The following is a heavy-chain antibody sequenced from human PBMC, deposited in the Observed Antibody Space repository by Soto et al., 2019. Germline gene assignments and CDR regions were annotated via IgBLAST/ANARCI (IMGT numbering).Heavy chain of an antibody. Sequence: PGESLKISCKASGYSFTNFWIGWVRQMPGKGLEWMGIIYPSDSDTRYSPSFQGQVTISADRSISTAYLQWGSLKASDTAMYYCARHTGLAAHRLDYWGRGTQVTGSS. CDR3: ARHTGLAAHRLDY. CDR1: GYSFTNFW. D-gene: IGHD6-6*01. V-gene: IGHV5-51*01. J-gene: IGHJ4*02. CDR2: IYPSDSDT.